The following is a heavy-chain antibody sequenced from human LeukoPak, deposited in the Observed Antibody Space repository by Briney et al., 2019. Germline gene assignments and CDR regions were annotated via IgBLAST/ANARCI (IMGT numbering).Heavy chain of an antibody. V-gene: IGHV3-23*01. J-gene: IGHJ4*02. CDR2: ISASGVNT. CDR1: GFTFNNYA. Sequence: GGSLRPSCAASGFTFNNYAMSWVRQAPGKGLEWVSAISASGVNTYYADSVKGRFTVSRDDPQNTLYLQMNSLRAEDAAIYYCAKDATPGNSVYDHFDYWGQGTLVTVSS. CDR3: AKDATPGNSVYDHFDY. D-gene: IGHD5/OR15-5a*01.